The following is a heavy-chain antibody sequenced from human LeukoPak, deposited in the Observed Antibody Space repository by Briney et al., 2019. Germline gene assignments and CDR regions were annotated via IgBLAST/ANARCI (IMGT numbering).Heavy chain of an antibody. CDR1: GFTFSSYA. V-gene: IGHV3-30*04. Sequence: GGSLRLSCAASGFTFSSYAMHWVRQAPGKGLEWVAVISYDGSNKYYADSVKGRFTISRDDSKNTLYLQMNSLRAEDTAVYYCAKASAWGQGTLVTVSS. CDR2: ISYDGSNK. CDR3: AKASA. J-gene: IGHJ4*02.